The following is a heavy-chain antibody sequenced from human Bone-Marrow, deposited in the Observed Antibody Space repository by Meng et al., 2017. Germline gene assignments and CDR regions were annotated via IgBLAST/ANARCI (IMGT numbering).Heavy chain of an antibody. V-gene: IGHV4-4*02. D-gene: IGHD6-13*01. J-gene: IGHJ4*02. CDR1: SVPISSNNW. Sequence: QVQLQESGPGLVKPSGTLSLTGAFASVPISSNNWWCGVRQPPGKGLEWIGEIHQDGYTNYLPSLKSRVTISVDKSRNQFSLKLNSVTAADTAVYYCARLGPPIAAGDPFDYWGQGTLVTVSS. CDR3: ARLGPPIAAGDPFDY. CDR2: IHQDGYT.